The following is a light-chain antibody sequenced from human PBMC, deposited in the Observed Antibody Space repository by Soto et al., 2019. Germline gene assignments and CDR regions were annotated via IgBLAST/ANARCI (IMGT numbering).Light chain of an antibody. J-gene: IGLJ1*01. V-gene: IGLV1-40*01. Sequence: QSVLTQPPSVSGAPGQRVTISCTGSSSNIGAGYDVHWYQQLPGTAPKLLIYGNSNRPSGVPDRVSGSKSGTSASLAITGLQAEDEADYDCQSYDSSLSAYVFGTGTKLTVL. CDR1: SSNIGAGYD. CDR3: QSYDSSLSAYV. CDR2: GNS.